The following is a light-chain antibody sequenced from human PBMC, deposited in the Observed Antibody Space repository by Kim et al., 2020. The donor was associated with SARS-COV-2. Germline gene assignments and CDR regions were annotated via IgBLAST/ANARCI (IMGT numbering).Light chain of an antibody. V-gene: IGKV3-15*01. CDR2: GAS. CDR1: QSVSSN. CDR3: QQYNNWPGAWT. Sequence: PGERATLSCRASQSVSSNLAWYQQKPGQAPRLRIYGASTRATGIPARLSGSGSGTEFTLTISSLQSEDFAVYYCQQYNNWPGAWTFGQGTKVDIK. J-gene: IGKJ1*01.